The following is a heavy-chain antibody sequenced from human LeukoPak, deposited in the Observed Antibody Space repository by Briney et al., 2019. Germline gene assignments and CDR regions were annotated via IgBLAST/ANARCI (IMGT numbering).Heavy chain of an antibody. J-gene: IGHJ4*02. CDR3: ARDAGYCSSTSCYSRNFDS. CDR1: GFTFNNYN. D-gene: IGHD2-2*01. V-gene: IGHV3-21*01. CDR2: ISSSSNYI. Sequence: GGSLRLSCAASGFTFNNYNMNWVRQAPGKGLEWVSSISSSSNYIYYADSVKGRFTISRDNAKSSLYLQMNSLRAEDTAVYYCARDAGYCSSTSCYSRNFDSWGQGTLVTVSS.